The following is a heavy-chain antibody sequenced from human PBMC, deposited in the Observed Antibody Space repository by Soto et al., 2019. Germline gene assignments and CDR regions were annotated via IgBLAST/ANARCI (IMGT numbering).Heavy chain of an antibody. Sequence: HPGGSLRLSCAASGFTFSSYAMSWVRQAPGKGLEWVSAISGSGGSTYYADSVKGRFTISRDNSKNTLYLQMNSLRAEDTAVYYCAKDRGLLWFGELSNNFDYRRQGTLVTVSS. CDR2: ISGSGGST. V-gene: IGHV3-23*01. J-gene: IGHJ4*02. CDR3: AKDRGLLWFGELSNNFDY. D-gene: IGHD3-10*01. CDR1: GFTFSSYA.